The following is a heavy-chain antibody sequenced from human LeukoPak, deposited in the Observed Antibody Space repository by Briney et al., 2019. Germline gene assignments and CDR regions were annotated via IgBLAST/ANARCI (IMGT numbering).Heavy chain of an antibody. Sequence: PGGSLRLSCAASGFTFSDYYMSWIRQAPGKGLEWISYISASGRDTYYADSVKGRFTTSRDNSKNTLYLQMNSLRAEDTAVYYCAKDLAYYDSSGPGEYWGQGTLVTVSS. CDR3: AKDLAYYDSSGPGEY. J-gene: IGHJ4*02. CDR2: ISASGRDT. CDR1: GFTFSDYY. V-gene: IGHV3-11*05. D-gene: IGHD3-22*01.